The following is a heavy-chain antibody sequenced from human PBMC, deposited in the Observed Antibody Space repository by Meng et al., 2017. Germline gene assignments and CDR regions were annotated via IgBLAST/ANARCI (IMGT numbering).Heavy chain of an antibody. V-gene: IGHV1-69*06. J-gene: IGHJ5*02. CDR1: GGTFSSYA. D-gene: IGHD3-10*01. CDR3: ASLTGWFDP. Sequence: VRGVQAGAEVKEPGSVVRVSCKASGGTFSSYAISWVRQAPGQGLEWMGGIIPIFGTANYAQKFQGRVTITADKSTSTAYMELSSLRSEDTAVYYCASLTGWFDPWGQGTLVTVSS. CDR2: IIPIFGTA.